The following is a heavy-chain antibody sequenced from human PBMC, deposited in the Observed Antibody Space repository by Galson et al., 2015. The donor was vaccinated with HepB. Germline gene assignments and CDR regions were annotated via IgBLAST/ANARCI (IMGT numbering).Heavy chain of an antibody. CDR2: MSSSTNYI. Sequence: SLRLSCAASGSILSSYSMNWVHQAPGKGLEWVSSMSSSTNYIYYADSVKGRFTVSIDNAKNSLFLQMNSLRAEDTAVYYCATNTPAVVMRASGMDVWGQGTAVTVSS. CDR1: GSILSSYS. J-gene: IGHJ6*02. V-gene: IGHV3-21*01. CDR3: ATNTPAVVMRASGMDV. D-gene: IGHD3-22*01.